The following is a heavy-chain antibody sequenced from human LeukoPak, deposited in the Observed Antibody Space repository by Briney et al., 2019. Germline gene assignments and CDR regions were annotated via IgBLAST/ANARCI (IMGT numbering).Heavy chain of an antibody. CDR3: AREEAFTMVRGVIVH. J-gene: IGHJ4*02. Sequence: GASVKVSCKASGYTFTSYCMHWVRQAPGQGLEWMGWISAYNGNTNYAQKLQGRVTMTTDTSTSTAYMELRSLRSDDTAVYYCAREEAFTMVRGVIVHWGQGTLVTVSS. D-gene: IGHD3-10*01. V-gene: IGHV1-18*04. CDR2: ISAYNGNT. CDR1: GYTFTSYC.